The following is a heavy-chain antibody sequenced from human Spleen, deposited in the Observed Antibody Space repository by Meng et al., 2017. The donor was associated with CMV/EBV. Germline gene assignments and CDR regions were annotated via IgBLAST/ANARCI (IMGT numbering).Heavy chain of an antibody. CDR2: IDQSGIT. Sequence: SETLSLTCTVSGASISRYFWSWIRQSPGKGLEWIAEIDQSGITNYNPSLESRVSISVDMSKNQFSLKLTSVTAADTAVYFCSRVPRYPLRKMGYFDSWGQGTVVTVSS. V-gene: IGHV4-34*01. CDR1: GASISRYF. D-gene: IGHD2-2*01. J-gene: IGHJ4*02. CDR3: SRVPRYPLRKMGYFDS.